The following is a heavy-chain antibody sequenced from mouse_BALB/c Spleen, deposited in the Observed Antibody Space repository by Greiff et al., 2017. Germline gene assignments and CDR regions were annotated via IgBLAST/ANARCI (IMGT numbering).Heavy chain of an antibody. J-gene: IGHJ2*01. CDR1: GYTFTDYA. CDR3: ARGITNYFDY. V-gene: IGHV1-67*01. D-gene: IGHD2-4*01. CDR2: ISTYYGNT. Sequence: VKLQESGPELVRPGVSVKISCKGSGYTFTDYAMHWVKQSHAKSLEWIGVISTYYGNTNYNQKFKGKATMTVDKSSSTAYMELARLTSEDSAIYYCARGITNYFDYWGQGTTLTVSS.